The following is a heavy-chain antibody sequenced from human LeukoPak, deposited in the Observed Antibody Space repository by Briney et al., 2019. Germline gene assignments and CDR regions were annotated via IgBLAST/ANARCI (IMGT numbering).Heavy chain of an antibody. Sequence: SVKVSCKASGGTFSSYAISWVRRAPGQGLEWMGGIIPIFGTANYAQKFQGRVTVTADESTSTAYMELSSLRSEDTAVYYCARGDGYSYGYLLQHWGQGTLVTVSS. CDR1: GGTFSSYA. V-gene: IGHV1-69*13. CDR3: ARGDGYSYGYLLQH. CDR2: IIPIFGTA. J-gene: IGHJ1*01. D-gene: IGHD5-18*01.